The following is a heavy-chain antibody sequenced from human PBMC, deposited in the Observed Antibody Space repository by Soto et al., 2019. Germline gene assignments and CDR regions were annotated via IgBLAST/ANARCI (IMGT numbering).Heavy chain of an antibody. J-gene: IGHJ3*02. CDR3: ARRIAGKIGAFDI. CDR1: ENTFSTYS. CDR2: INPTTTTT. Sequence: ASVKVSCKASENTFSTYSLHWVRQAPGQGLEWMGVINPTTTTTTDAQKFQGRVTMTRDTSTSTVYMELSSLRSEDTAVYYCARRIAGKIGAFDIWGQGTMVTVSS. D-gene: IGHD6-13*01. V-gene: IGHV1-46*01.